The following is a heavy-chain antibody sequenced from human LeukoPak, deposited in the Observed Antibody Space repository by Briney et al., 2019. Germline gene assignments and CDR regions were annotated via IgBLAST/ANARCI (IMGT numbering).Heavy chain of an antibody. Sequence: SETLSLTCAVYGGSFSGYYWSWIRQAPGKGLEWIGEINHSGSTNYNPSLKSRVTISVDTSKNQFSLKLSSVTAADTAVYYCARGGDYDILTGQAYYFDYWGQGTLVTVSS. D-gene: IGHD3-9*01. CDR3: ARGGDYDILTGQAYYFDY. J-gene: IGHJ4*02. CDR2: INHSGST. CDR1: GGSFSGYY. V-gene: IGHV4-34*01.